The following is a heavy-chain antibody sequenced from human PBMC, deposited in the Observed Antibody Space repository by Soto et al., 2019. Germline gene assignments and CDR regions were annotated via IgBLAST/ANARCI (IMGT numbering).Heavy chain of an antibody. CDR3: AHKHLAAAGYCFDY. J-gene: IGHJ4*02. CDR2: IYWDDDK. Sequence: QVTLKESGPTLVKPTQTLTLTCSFSGFSLYTPGVGVGWVRQPPGKALEWLALIYWDDDKRYSPTVKSRLTIAKDPSKNQVVLTMTNVDPVDTATYYCAHKHLAAAGYCFDYWGQGTLVTVSS. V-gene: IGHV2-5*02. CDR1: GFSLYTPGVG. D-gene: IGHD6-13*01.